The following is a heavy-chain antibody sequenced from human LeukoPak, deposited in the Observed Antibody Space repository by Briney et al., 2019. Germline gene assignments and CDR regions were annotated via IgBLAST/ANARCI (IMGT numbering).Heavy chain of an antibody. Sequence: ASVKVSCKASGYSFTSNVISWVRQAPGQGLEWMGWISAYNGNTNYAQKLQGRVTMTTDTSTSTAYMELRSLRSDDTAVYYCARVVDTAMVLNLDYWGQGTLVTVSS. CDR1: GYSFTSNV. CDR3: ARVVDTAMVLNLDY. J-gene: IGHJ4*02. D-gene: IGHD5-18*01. V-gene: IGHV1-18*01. CDR2: ISAYNGNT.